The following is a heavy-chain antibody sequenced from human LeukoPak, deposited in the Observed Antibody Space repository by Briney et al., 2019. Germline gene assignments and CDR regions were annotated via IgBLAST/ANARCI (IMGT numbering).Heavy chain of an antibody. Sequence: SETLSLTCTVSGGSISSYYWSWLRQPPGKGLQLIGYISYSGSTNYNPSLNSRVTISVDTSKNQFSLKLSSVTAADTAVYYCARGKQWLTDWGQGTLVIVSS. V-gene: IGHV4-59*01. CDR1: GGSISSYY. CDR3: ARGKQWLTD. J-gene: IGHJ4*02. D-gene: IGHD6-19*01. CDR2: ISYSGST.